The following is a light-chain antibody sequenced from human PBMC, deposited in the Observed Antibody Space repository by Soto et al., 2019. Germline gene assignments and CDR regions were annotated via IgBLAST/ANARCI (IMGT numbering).Light chain of an antibody. CDR1: NIGGRS. Sequence: SYELTQPPSVSVAPGQTARITCGGNNIGGRSVHWYQQRPGQAPVLVLYDNSDRPSGIPERFSGSNSGNTATLTISRVEAGDEADYYCQVWDSSSDHLVFGGGTKLTVL. J-gene: IGLJ2*01. CDR2: DNS. CDR3: QVWDSSSDHLV. V-gene: IGLV3-21*02.